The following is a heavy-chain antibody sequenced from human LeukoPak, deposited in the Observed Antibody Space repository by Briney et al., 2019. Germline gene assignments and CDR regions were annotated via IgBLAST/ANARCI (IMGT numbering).Heavy chain of an antibody. Sequence: GGSLRLSCAASGFTFSNFGMHWVRQAPGKGLEWVSSISSSSSYIYYADSVKGRFTISRDNAKNSLYLQMNSLRAEDTAVYYCARDTGYCSSTCYYYYMDVWGKGTTVTISS. D-gene: IGHD2-2*01. J-gene: IGHJ6*03. CDR1: GFTFSNFG. V-gene: IGHV3-21*01. CDR2: ISSSSSYI. CDR3: ARDTGYCSSTCYYYYMDV.